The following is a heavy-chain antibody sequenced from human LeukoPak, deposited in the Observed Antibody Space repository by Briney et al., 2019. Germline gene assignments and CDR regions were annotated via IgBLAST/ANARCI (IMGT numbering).Heavy chain of an antibody. CDR3: ARDHGGSYFDY. D-gene: IGHD1-26*01. V-gene: IGHV3-33*08. CDR1: GFRFSDHH. Sequence: GGSLRLSCAASGFRFSDHHMEWVRQAPGKGLGWVAVIWYDGSNKYYADSVKGRFTISRDNSKNTLYLQMNSLRAEDTAVYYCARDHGGSYFDYWGQGTLVTVSS. CDR2: IWYDGSNK. J-gene: IGHJ4*02.